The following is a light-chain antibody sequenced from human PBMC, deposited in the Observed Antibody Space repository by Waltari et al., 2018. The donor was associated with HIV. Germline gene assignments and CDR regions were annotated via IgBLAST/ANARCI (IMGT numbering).Light chain of an antibody. Sequence: QLVLTQSPSASASLGASVKLTCTLSSGHSSYDIAWHQQQPEKGPRYLMNLNSDGSHSKGDGIPDRFSGSSSGAERYLTISTLQSEDEADYYCQTWGTGILVFGGGTKLTVL. CDR1: SGHSSYD. J-gene: IGLJ3*02. CDR3: QTWGTGILV. V-gene: IGLV4-69*01. CDR2: LNSDGSH.